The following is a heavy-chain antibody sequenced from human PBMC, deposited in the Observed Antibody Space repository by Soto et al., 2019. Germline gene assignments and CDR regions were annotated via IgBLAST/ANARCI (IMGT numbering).Heavy chain of an antibody. J-gene: IGHJ3*02. CDR1: GYTFTSYY. CDR2: INPSGGST. D-gene: IGHD3-3*01. V-gene: IGHV1-46*03. Sequence: ASVKDSCKASGYTFTSYYMNWVRQAHGQGLEWMVIINPSGGSTSYAQKFQGRVTMTRDTSTSTVYMELSSLRSEDTAVYYCAIIGGGYYLNAFDIWGQGTMVTVSS. CDR3: AIIGGGYYLNAFDI.